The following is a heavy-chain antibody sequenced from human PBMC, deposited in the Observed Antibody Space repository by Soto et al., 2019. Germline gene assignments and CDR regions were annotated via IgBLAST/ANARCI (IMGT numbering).Heavy chain of an antibody. CDR2: ISGTGDST. Sequence: GGSLRLSCAASGFTFRSYVMNWVRQAPGKGLEWVSVISGTGDSTYYADSVKGRFTISRDNSKNILYLQMNSLRAEDTAVYYCAKDMSHYGSRTDPNDYWGQGT. D-gene: IGHD3-10*01. V-gene: IGHV3-23*01. CDR3: AKDMSHYGSRTDPNDY. J-gene: IGHJ4*02. CDR1: GFTFRSYV.